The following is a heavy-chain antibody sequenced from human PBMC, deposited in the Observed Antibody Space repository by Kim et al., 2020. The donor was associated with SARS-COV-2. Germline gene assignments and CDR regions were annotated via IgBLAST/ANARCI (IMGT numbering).Heavy chain of an antibody. D-gene: IGHD3-22*01. J-gene: IGHJ3*01. V-gene: IGHV4-31*03. CDR1: GVSISSGGYY. CDR3: ARGIYDSSDYPPIEAFDV. CDR2: IFYGGRT. Sequence: SETLSLTCSVSGVSISSGGYYWSWIRQHPGKGLEWIGDIFYGGRTFDNPSLKRRLTISIDTSKNQFSLKLTSVTAADTAVFYCARGIYDSSDYPPIEAFDVWGQGTMVTVSS.